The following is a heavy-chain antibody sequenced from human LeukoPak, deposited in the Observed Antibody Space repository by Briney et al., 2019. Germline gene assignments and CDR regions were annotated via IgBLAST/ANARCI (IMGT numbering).Heavy chain of an antibody. CDR1: GGSISSYY. D-gene: IGHD3-10*01. CDR2: IYYSGST. V-gene: IGHV4-59*01. J-gene: IGHJ3*02. CDR3: ARERGGVSVAFDI. Sequence: PSETLSLTCTVSGGSISSYYWSWIRQPPGKGREWIGYIYYSGSTNYNPSLKSRVTISVDTSKNQFSLKLSSVTAADTAVYYCARERGGVSVAFDIWGQGTMVTVSS.